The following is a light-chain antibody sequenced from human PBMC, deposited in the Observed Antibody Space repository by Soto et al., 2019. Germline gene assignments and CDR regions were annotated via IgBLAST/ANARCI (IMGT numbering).Light chain of an antibody. CDR1: QSVSSN. CDR3: QQYNNWPPT. CDR2: GTS. Sequence: EIVMTQSPATLSVSPGERATLSCRTSQSVSSNLAWYQQKPGQAPRLLIYGTSTRATGIPARFSGSGSGTEFTLTISSLQSEDFAVYYWQQYNNWPPTFVQGTKLEIK. J-gene: IGKJ2*01. V-gene: IGKV3-15*01.